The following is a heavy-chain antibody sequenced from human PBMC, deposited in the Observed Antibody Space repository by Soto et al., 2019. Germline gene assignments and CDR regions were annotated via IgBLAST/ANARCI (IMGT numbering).Heavy chain of an antibody. V-gene: IGHV1-18*01. D-gene: IGHD2-8*01. Sequence: QVQLVQSGAEVKKPGASVQVSCKASCYTLPSYGISWVRQAPGQGLEWMGWISAYKGNTNDAQKLQGRVAVTTDTSTSTAYMELRSRRSEDTAVSYCARYRGYCTNGVCYSPAYFDYWVQGTLVTVS. CDR2: ISAYKGNT. CDR3: ARYRGYCTNGVCYSPAYFDY. J-gene: IGHJ4*02. CDR1: CYTLPSYG.